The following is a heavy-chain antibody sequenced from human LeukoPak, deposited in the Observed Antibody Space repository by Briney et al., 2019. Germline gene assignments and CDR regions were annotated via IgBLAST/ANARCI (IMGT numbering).Heavy chain of an antibody. D-gene: IGHD2-15*01. CDR3: ARDPPPGYCSGGSCAYYYYYGMDV. CDR2: ISSSSSYI. Sequence: GGSLRLSCAASGFTFSSYSMNWVRQAPGKGLEWVSSISSSSSYIYYADSVKGRFTISRDNAKNSLYLQMNSLRAEDTAAYYCARDPPPGYCSGGSCAYYYYYGMDVWGQGTTVTVSS. V-gene: IGHV3-21*01. CDR1: GFTFSSYS. J-gene: IGHJ6*02.